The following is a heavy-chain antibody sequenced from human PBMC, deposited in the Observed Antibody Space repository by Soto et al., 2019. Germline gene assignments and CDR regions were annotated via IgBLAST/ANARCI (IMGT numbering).Heavy chain of an antibody. CDR3: ARENYYDTGYYVV. CDR2: IYTSGTT. Sequence: SETLSLTCTVSGRSMSGYYWSWIRQPAGERLEWIGRIYTSGTTDFNPSLKGRVTMSVDTSKNQFSLKLTSVTAADTALYYCARENYYDTGYYVVWGQGTQVTVSS. V-gene: IGHV4-4*07. D-gene: IGHD3-9*01. CDR1: GRSMSGYY. J-gene: IGHJ4*02.